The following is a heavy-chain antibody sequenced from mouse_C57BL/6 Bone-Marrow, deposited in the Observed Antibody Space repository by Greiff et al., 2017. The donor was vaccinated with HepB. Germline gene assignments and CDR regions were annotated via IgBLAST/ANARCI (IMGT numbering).Heavy chain of an antibody. J-gene: IGHJ4*01. D-gene: IGHD2-4*01. CDR1: GFTFSDYY. Sequence: EVQRVESGGGLVQPGGSLKLSCAASGFTFSDYYMYWVRQTPEKRLEWVAYISNGGCSTYYPDTVKGRFTISRDNAKNTLYLQMSRLKSEDTAMYYCARQDDYHYYAMDYWGQGTSVTVSS. V-gene: IGHV5-12*01. CDR3: ARQDDYHYYAMDY. CDR2: ISNGGCST.